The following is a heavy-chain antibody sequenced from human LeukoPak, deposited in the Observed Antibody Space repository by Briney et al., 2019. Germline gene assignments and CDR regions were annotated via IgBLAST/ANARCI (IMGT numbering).Heavy chain of an antibody. Sequence: ASVKVSCKASGFAFTSYGISWVRQAPGQGLEWMGWISAYNGNTNYAQKLQGRVTMTTDTSTSTAYMELRSLRSDDTAVYYYARDDYDSSGYYYPYYFDSWGQGTLVTVSS. CDR1: GFAFTSYG. V-gene: IGHV1-18*01. J-gene: IGHJ4*02. CDR2: ISAYNGNT. CDR3: ARDDYDSSGYYYPYYFDS. D-gene: IGHD3-22*01.